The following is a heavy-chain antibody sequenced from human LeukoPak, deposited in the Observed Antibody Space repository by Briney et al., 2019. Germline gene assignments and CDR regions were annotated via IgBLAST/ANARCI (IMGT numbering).Heavy chain of an antibody. CDR2: MYNTGTT. D-gene: IGHD4-23*01. J-gene: IGHJ4*02. CDR3: ARDPDYGVKGYSFDC. V-gene: IGHV4-31*03. CDR1: GGSISSSSYY. Sequence: PSETLSLTCTVSGGSISSSSYYWGWIRQPPGKGLEWIGYMYNTGTTYYNPSLKSRVTMSGDTSKNQFSLKLNSVTAADTAVYFCARDPDYGVKGYSFDCWGPGTLVTVSS.